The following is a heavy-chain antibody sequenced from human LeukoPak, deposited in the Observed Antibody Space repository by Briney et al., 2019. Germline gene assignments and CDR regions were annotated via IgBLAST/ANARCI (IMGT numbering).Heavy chain of an antibody. V-gene: IGHV3-30*04. Sequence: GGSLRLSCAASGFTFSSYAMHWVRQAPGKGLEWVAFISYDGSNKYYADSVKGRFTISRDNSKNTLYLQMNSLRAEDTAVYYCARDACSGCPGAGFDPWGQGTLVTVSS. D-gene: IGHD6-19*01. CDR1: GFTFSSYA. J-gene: IGHJ5*02. CDR2: ISYDGSNK. CDR3: ARDACSGCPGAGFDP.